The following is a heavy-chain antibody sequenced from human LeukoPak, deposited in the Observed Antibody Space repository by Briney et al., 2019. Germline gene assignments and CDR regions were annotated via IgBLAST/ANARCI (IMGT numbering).Heavy chain of an antibody. CDR1: GFTFRTFA. D-gene: IGHD2-2*01. CDR2: IGGNGGRS. V-gene: IGHV3-23*01. Sequence: GGSLRLSCVASGFTFRTFAMNWVRQAPGRGLEWVSDIGGNGGRSNYADSVKGRFTISRDDSQNTLYLQMNSLRAEDTAVYYCAKDSSTWPDAFDLWGHGTVATVSS. J-gene: IGHJ3*01. CDR3: AKDSSTWPDAFDL.